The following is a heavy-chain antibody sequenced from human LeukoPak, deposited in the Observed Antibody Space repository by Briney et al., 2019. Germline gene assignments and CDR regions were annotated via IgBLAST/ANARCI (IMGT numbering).Heavy chain of an antibody. CDR2: ISGSGGST. Sequence: PGGSLRLSCAASGFTFSSYAMSWVRQAPGKGLEWVSAISGSGGSTYYADSVKGRFTISRDNSKNTLYLQMNSLRAEDTAVYYCARGPYDSSGYYSDAFDIWGQGTMVTVSS. J-gene: IGHJ3*02. D-gene: IGHD3-22*01. CDR3: ARGPYDSSGYYSDAFDI. V-gene: IGHV3-23*01. CDR1: GFTFSSYA.